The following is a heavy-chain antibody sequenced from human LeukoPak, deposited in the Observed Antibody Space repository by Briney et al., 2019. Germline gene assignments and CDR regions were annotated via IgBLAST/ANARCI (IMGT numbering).Heavy chain of an antibody. J-gene: IGHJ4*02. CDR2: IYSGGST. V-gene: IGHV3-53*01. Sequence: SGGSLRLSCAASGFTVSSNYMSWVRQAPGKGLEWVSVIYSGGSTYYADSVKGRFTISRDNSKNTLYLQMNSLRAEDTAVYYCARGGVTRIQLHYFDYWGQGTLVTVSS. CDR1: GFTVSSNY. CDR3: ARGGVTRIQLHYFDY. D-gene: IGHD5-18*01.